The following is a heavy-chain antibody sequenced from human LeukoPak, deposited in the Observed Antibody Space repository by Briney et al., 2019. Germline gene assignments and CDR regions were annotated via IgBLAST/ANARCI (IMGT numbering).Heavy chain of an antibody. D-gene: IGHD4-11*01. Sequence: ASVKVSRKASGYTLNDYYIHWVRQAPGQGLEWMGWINPNSGVTNYAQKFQGRVTLTRDTPISTAYMEVSRLRSDDTAVYYCARAHMTTVTLGDYWGQGSLVTVSS. V-gene: IGHV1-2*02. J-gene: IGHJ4*02. CDR2: INPNSGVT. CDR1: GYTLNDYY. CDR3: ARAHMTTVTLGDY.